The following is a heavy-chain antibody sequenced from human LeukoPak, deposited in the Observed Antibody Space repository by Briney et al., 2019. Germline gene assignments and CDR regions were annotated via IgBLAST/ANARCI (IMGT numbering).Heavy chain of an antibody. CDR1: GGSISSYY. V-gene: IGHV4-59*01. D-gene: IGHD5-18*01. CDR2: IYYSEST. Sequence: SETLSLTCTVSGGSISSYYWSWIRQPPGKGLEWIGYIYYSESTNYNPSLKSRVTISVDTSKNQFSLKLSSVTAADTAVYYCARGADPGDVDTAMVSFDYWGQGTLVTVSS. J-gene: IGHJ4*02. CDR3: ARGADPGDVDTAMVSFDY.